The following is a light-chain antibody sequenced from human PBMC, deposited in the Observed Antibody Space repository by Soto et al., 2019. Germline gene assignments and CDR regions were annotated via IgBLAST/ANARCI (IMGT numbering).Light chain of an antibody. CDR1: QSIASR. CDR3: QQYNNFSPT. Sequence: DIQMTQSPSTLSASVGDRVTITCRASQSIASRLAWYQQKPGKAPNLLIYDASTLESGVPSRFSGSGSGTEFTLTISSLQPDDFASYYCQQYNNFSPTFGGGTKVEIK. V-gene: IGKV1-5*01. CDR2: DAS. J-gene: IGKJ4*01.